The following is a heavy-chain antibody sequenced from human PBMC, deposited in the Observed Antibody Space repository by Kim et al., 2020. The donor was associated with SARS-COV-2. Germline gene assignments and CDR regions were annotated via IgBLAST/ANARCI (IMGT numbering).Heavy chain of an antibody. CDR1: GGSISSSRYY. Sequence: SETLSLTCTVSGGSISSSRYYWGWIRQPPGQGLEWIGSIYYSGSTYYNPSLKSRVTITVDTSNNQFSLKLSSVTAADTAVYYCARHPRGYSYAKDYWGQGTLLTLSP. D-gene: IGHD5-18*01. J-gene: IGHJ4*02. V-gene: IGHV4-39*01. CDR3: ARHPRGYSYAKDY. CDR2: IYYSGST.